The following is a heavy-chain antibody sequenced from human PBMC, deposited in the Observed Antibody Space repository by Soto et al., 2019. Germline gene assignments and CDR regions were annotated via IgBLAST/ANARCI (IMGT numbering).Heavy chain of an antibody. Sequence: QVQLQQWGAGLLKPSETLSLICAVYGGSFSGYRWSWIRQPPGKGLEWIGEVNHSGSSNYNPSLKSRVTISVDTSKYQFSLKLSSVTAADTAVYYCARGMAVPGHHFDSWGQGTLVTVSS. J-gene: IGHJ4*02. CDR1: GGSFSGYR. CDR2: VNHSGSS. D-gene: IGHD6-19*01. CDR3: ARGMAVPGHHFDS. V-gene: IGHV4-34*01.